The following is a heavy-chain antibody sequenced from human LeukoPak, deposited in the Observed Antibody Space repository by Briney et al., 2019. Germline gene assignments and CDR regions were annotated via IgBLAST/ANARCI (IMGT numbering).Heavy chain of an antibody. CDR1: GFTFSSYA. D-gene: IGHD5-24*01. CDR2: MSYDGTSE. J-gene: IGHJ4*02. Sequence: GGSLRLSCAASGFTFSSYAMHWVRPAPGKGREGVAVMSYDGTSEYYADCVRGRFIISRDHSQNMLYLQMNGLRDAYTALYYCVRDRRDGKNFAYHFYFWGQGTLVTGSS. V-gene: IGHV3-30-3*01. CDR3: VRDRRDGKNFAYHFYF.